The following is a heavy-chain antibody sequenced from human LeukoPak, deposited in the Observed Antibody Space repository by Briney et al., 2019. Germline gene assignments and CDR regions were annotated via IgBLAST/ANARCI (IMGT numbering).Heavy chain of an antibody. D-gene: IGHD5-12*01. CDR2: IIPIFGTA. Sequence: SVKVSCKASGYTFTSYYMHWVRQAPGQGLEWMGGIIPIFGTANYAQKFQGRVTITADESTSTAYMELSSLRSEDTAVYYCAKAHSGYDWAPFDYWGQGTLVTVSS. CDR3: AKAHSGYDWAPFDY. CDR1: GYTFTSYY. J-gene: IGHJ4*02. V-gene: IGHV1-69*13.